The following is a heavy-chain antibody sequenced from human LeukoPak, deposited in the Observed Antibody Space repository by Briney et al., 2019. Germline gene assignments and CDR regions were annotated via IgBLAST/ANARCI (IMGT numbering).Heavy chain of an antibody. Sequence: PGGSLRLSCTASGFTFSTYLMTWVRQAPGKGLEWVANIIQDSSQKDYVDSVKGRFTISRDNAKNSLFLQMNSLRAEDTAVYYCARDLNWGSGYWGPGTLVTVSS. CDR3: ARDLNWGSGY. CDR1: GFTFSTYL. CDR2: IIQDSSQK. J-gene: IGHJ4*02. V-gene: IGHV3-7*01. D-gene: IGHD7-27*01.